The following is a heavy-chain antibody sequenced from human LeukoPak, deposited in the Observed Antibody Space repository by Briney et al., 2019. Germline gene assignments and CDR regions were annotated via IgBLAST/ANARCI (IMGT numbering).Heavy chain of an antibody. Sequence: GGSLRLSCAASGFTFSSFGMHWVRQAPGKGLEWVAFIRYDGINKYYADSVKGRFTISRDNSKNTLYLQMISLRAEDTAVYYCAGDYGDYSNWFDPWGQGTLVTVSS. D-gene: IGHD4-17*01. CDR1: GFTFSSFG. J-gene: IGHJ5*02. CDR3: AGDYGDYSNWFDP. V-gene: IGHV3-30*02. CDR2: IRYDGINK.